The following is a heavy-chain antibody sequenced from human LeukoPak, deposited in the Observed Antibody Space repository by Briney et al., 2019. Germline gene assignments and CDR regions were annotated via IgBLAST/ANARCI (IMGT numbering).Heavy chain of an antibody. CDR1: GFTFSYYA. V-gene: IGHV3-30*02. D-gene: IGHD1-26*01. Sequence: PGGSLRLSCAASGFTFSYYAMHWVRQAPGKGLEWVAFIRYDESKKFYVDSVKGRFTISRDNSKNTLYLQMNSLRTEDTAVSYCAKSHLPNAYSGTYYCDYWGQGTLVTVSS. CDR2: IRYDESKK. J-gene: IGHJ4*02. CDR3: AKSHLPNAYSGTYYCDY.